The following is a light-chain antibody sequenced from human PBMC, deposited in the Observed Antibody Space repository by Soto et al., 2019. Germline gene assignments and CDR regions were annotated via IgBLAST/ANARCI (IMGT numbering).Light chain of an antibody. V-gene: IGKV3-15*01. CDR3: HQYNERPSNT. Sequence: EVVMRQSPATLSVSPGEVANLYFSASQGIGDTLAWYQHKPGQTPRLLIYDTSTRATGVPARFSGSGSGTEFSLTITGLQSEDFAVYYCHQYNERPSNTFGQGTRLENK. CDR1: QGIGDT. CDR2: DTS. J-gene: IGKJ5*01.